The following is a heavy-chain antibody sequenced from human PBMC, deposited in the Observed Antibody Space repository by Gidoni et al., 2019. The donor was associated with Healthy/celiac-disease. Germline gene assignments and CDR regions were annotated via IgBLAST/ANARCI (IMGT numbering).Heavy chain of an antibody. CDR2: SSSSDGST. Sequence: EVQLLESGGGWVQPGGSLRRSCAAHRFRSSGYAMSGVRQAPGKGLELVSASSSSDGSTYYADSVKGRFTISRDNTKNTLYLQMNSLRAEDTAVYYCAKDPRRVADSSGYYYASPFSSWGQGTLVTVSS. J-gene: IGHJ5*02. CDR1: RFRSSGYA. D-gene: IGHD3-22*01. CDR3: AKDPRRVADSSGYYYASPFSS. V-gene: IGHV3-23*01.